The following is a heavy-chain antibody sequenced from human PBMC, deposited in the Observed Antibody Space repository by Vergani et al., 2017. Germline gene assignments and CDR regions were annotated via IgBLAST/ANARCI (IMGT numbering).Heavy chain of an antibody. J-gene: IGHJ6*03. CDR3: ASSVIHYYYYMDV. D-gene: IGHD3-16*02. CDR2: ISYDGSNK. CDR1: GFTFSSYA. Sequence: QVQLVESGGGVVQPGRSLRLSGAASGFTFSSYAMHWVRQAPGKGLEWVAVISYDGSNKYYADSVKGRFTISRDNSKNTLYLQMNSLRAEDTAVYYCASSVIHYYYYMDVWGKGP. V-gene: IGHV3-30*04.